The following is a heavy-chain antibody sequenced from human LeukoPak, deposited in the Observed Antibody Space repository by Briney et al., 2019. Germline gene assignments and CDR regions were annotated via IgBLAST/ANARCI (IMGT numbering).Heavy chain of an antibody. D-gene: IGHD6-13*01. V-gene: IGHV3-33*01. J-gene: IGHJ4*02. CDR3: ARDRYSSMWSVFEY. Sequence: GGSLRLSCAASGFTFSSFGMHWVRQSPGKGLEWVAVIWYDGSTKVYADSVRGRFTISRDNPRNTLYLQVNSLRAEDTAVYYCARDRYSSMWSVFEYWGQGALVTVSS. CDR2: IWYDGSTK. CDR1: GFTFSSFG.